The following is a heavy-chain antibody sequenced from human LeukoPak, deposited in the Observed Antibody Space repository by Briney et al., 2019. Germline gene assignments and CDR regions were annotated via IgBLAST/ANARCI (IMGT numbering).Heavy chain of an antibody. D-gene: IGHD2/OR15-2a*01. CDR3: ARGGILAKVFDY. CDR1: VGSISSYY. Sequence: SETLSLTCTVSVGSISSYYWSWIRQPPWKGLEWIGYIYYSGSTNYNPSLKSRVTISVDTSKNQFSLKLSSVTAADTAVYYCARGGILAKVFDYWGQGTLVTVSS. J-gene: IGHJ4*02. V-gene: IGHV4-59*01. CDR2: IYYSGST.